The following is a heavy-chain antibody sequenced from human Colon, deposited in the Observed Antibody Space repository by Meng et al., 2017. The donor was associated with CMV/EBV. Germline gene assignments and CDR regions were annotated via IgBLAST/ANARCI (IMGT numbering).Heavy chain of an antibody. CDR3: ARENLKSTYAFRRDMSNWFDP. V-gene: IGHV6-1*01. CDR2: TSYRSKWYN. D-gene: IGHD2-21*02. J-gene: IGHJ5*02. Sequence: AWNWIRQSPSRGLEWLGRTSYRSKWYNDYAVSVKSRITIHPDTSKNQFSLQLNSVTPEDTAVYYCARENLKSTYAFRRDMSNWFDPWGQGTLVTVSS. CDR1: A.